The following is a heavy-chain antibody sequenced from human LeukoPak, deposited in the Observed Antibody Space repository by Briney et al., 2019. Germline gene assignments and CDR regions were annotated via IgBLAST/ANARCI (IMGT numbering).Heavy chain of an antibody. CDR2: ISGTGSST. Sequence: GGSLRLSCAASGFTFSTYAMYWVRQAPGKGLEWVSAISGTGSSTYSADSVKGRFTISRDNSKSTLYLQMNTLRAEDTAVYYCAKSPYGLGTYAIAGDYWGRGTLVTVSS. CDR3: AKSPYGLGTYAIAGDY. D-gene: IGHD3-10*01. V-gene: IGHV3-23*01. CDR1: GFTFSTYA. J-gene: IGHJ4*02.